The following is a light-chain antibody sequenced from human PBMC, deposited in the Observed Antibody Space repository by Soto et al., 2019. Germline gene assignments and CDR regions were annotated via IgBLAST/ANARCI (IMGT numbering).Light chain of an antibody. V-gene: IGLV2-8*01. CDR2: EVD. J-gene: IGLJ3*02. Sequence: QSALTQPPSASGSPGQSVTISCTGTSDDIGTYNYVSWFQQHSGNAPKLIIYEVDKRPSGVPNRFSGSKSGNTASLTISGLQSEDEADYYCAAWDDSLNGWVFGGGTKLTVL. CDR3: AAWDDSLNGWV. CDR1: SDDIGTYNY.